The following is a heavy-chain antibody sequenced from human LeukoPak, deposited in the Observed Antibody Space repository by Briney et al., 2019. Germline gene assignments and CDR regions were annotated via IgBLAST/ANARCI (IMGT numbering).Heavy chain of an antibody. CDR1: GYSISSGYY. Sequence: SETLSLTCTVSGYSISSGYYWGWIRQPPGKGLEWIGSIYHSGSTYYNPSLKSRVTISVDTSKNQFSLKLSSVTAADTAVYYCARGRSYGTRLTKYYFDYWGQGTLVTVSS. CDR3: ARGRSYGTRLTKYYFDY. V-gene: IGHV4-38-2*02. D-gene: IGHD6-6*01. J-gene: IGHJ4*02. CDR2: IYHSGST.